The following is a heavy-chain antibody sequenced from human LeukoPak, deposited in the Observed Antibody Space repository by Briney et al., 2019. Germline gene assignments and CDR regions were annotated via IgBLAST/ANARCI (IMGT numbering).Heavy chain of an antibody. Sequence: PGGSLRLSCAASGFTFSSYGMHWVRQAPGKGLEWVAVISYDGSNKYYADSVKGRFTISRDNSKNTLYLQMNSLRAEDTAVYYCAKDRVWLAPGAFDIWGQGTMVTVSS. CDR2: ISYDGSNK. D-gene: IGHD3-22*01. V-gene: IGHV3-30*18. CDR3: AKDRVWLAPGAFDI. CDR1: GFTFSSYG. J-gene: IGHJ3*02.